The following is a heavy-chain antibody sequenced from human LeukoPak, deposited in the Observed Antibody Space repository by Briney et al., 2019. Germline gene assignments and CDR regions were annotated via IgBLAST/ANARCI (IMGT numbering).Heavy chain of an antibody. Sequence: SETLSLTCTVSGGSISTEGVFWGWIRQPPGKGLEWIGNIYGNSYYNPSLVSRVTISVDSAKNQFSLKVSSLSAADTAVYFCAATTGTSPRLFDSWGQGTLVTVSS. V-gene: IGHV4-39*01. CDR2: IYGNS. CDR1: GGSISTEGVF. CDR3: AATTGTSPRLFDS. J-gene: IGHJ4*02. D-gene: IGHD1-1*01.